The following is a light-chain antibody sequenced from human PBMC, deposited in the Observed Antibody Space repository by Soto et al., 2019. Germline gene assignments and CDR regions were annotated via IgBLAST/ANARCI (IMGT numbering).Light chain of an antibody. J-gene: IGLJ2*01. CDR3: ASYTSSSTSVI. CDR2: EVS. V-gene: IGLV2-14*01. CDR1: SSDVGGYKY. Sequence: QSALTQPASVSGSPGQSITISSTGTSSDVGGYKYVSWYQQHPDKAPKLIIFEVSNRPSGISSRFSGSKSGNTASLTISGLQAEDEADYYCASYTSSSTSVIFGRGTKLTVL.